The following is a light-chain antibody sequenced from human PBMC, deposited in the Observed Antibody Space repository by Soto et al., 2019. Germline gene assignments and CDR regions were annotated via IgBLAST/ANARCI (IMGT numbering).Light chain of an antibody. CDR3: QQYGTSPRT. CDR2: DAS. CDR1: QSVNNF. J-gene: IGKJ1*01. V-gene: IGKV3-20*01. Sequence: EILLTQSPAIVSLSPGERATLSCRASQSVNNFFAWYQQKPGQAPRLLIYDASSRATGIPDRFSGSGSQTDFTLTISRLEPEDFAVYYCQQYGTSPRTFGQGTKVDIK.